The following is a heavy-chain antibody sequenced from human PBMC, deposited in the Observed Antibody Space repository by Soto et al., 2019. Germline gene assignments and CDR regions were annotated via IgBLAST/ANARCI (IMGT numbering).Heavy chain of an antibody. CDR3: ARHYDYIWGSYRSNWFDP. J-gene: IGHJ5*02. CDR2: MNPNSGNT. Sequence: ASVKVSCKASGYTFTSYDINWVRQATGQGLEWMGWMNPNSGNTGYAQKFQGRVTMTRNTSISTAYMELSSLRSEDTAVYYCARHYDYIWGSYRSNWFDPWGQGTLVTVSS. D-gene: IGHD3-16*02. CDR1: GYTFTSYD. V-gene: IGHV1-8*01.